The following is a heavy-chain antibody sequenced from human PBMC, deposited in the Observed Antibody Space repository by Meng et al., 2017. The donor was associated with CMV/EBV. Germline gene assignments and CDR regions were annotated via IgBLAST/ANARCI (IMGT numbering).Heavy chain of an antibody. V-gene: IGHV3-20*04. CDR3: ARGYQLKPFDL. Sequence: LSLTCAASGFTFDDYGMSWVRQAPGKGLEWVSGINWNGGNTGYVDSVKGRFTISRDSAKNSLYLQMNSLRAEDTALYYCARGYQLKPFDLWGQGTMVIVSS. CDR1: GFTFDDYG. CDR2: INWNGGNT. D-gene: IGHD2-2*01. J-gene: IGHJ3*01.